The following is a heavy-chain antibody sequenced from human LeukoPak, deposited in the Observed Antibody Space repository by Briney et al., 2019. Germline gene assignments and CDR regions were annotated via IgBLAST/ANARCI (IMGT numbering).Heavy chain of an antibody. Sequence: SETLSLTCTVSGYSIRSGFYWGWIRQPPGKGLEWIGNIYHSGITYYTPSLKSRVTVSVDTSKNQFYLKVSSVTAADTAVYYCARAVGYFDWLPLFDYWGQGTLVTVSS. J-gene: IGHJ4*02. D-gene: IGHD3-9*01. CDR3: ARAVGYFDWLPLFDY. CDR2: IYHSGIT. CDR1: GYSIRSGFY. V-gene: IGHV4-38-2*02.